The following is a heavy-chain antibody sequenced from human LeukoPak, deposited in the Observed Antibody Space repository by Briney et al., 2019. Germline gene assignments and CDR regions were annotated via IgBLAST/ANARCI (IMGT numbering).Heavy chain of an antibody. CDR3: ARAKLGGTFFDI. J-gene: IGHJ3*02. CDR1: GFTLSSYW. V-gene: IGHV3-7*04. D-gene: IGHD7-27*01. CDR2: IKQGGSER. Sequence: GGPLRLSCAASGFTLSSYWMTWVRQAPRKGVEWVANIKQGGSERYYVDSVKGRFTISRDNAKNSLYLQMNSLRAEDTAVYYCARAKLGGTFFDIWGQGTMITVSS.